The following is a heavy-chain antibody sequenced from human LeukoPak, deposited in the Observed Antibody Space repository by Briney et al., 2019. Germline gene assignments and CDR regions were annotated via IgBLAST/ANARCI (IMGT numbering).Heavy chain of an antibody. V-gene: IGHV3-43*02. D-gene: IGHD3-10*01. J-gene: IGHJ4*02. CDR3: AKAWFGERSGGGFDY. CDR1: GFTFDDYD. Sequence: PGGSLRLSCAASGFTFDDYDIHWVRQAPGKGLEWVSLISGEGGSTYYADSVKGRFTISRDNSKNSLYLQMNSLRTEDTALYYCAKAWFGERSGGGFDYWGQGTLVTVSS. CDR2: ISGEGGST.